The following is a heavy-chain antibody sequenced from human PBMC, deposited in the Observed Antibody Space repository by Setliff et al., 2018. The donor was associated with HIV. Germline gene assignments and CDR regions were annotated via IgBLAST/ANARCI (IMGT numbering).Heavy chain of an antibody. J-gene: IGHJ4*02. V-gene: IGHV1-46*01. CDR2: INSNEIMA. CDR3: ARDRGGSWTFDH. D-gene: IGHD2-15*01. CDR1: GYIFTSQH. Sequence: GASVKVSCKTSGYIFTSQHLHWVRQAPGQGLEWMGFINSNEIMAHYAQKFQDRVALTRDTSTGTVYMELRSLRSEDTAVYYCARDRGGSWTFDHWGQGTPVTVSS.